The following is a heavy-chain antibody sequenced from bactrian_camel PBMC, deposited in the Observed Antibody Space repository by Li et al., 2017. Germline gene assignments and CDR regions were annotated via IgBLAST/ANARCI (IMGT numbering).Heavy chain of an antibody. CDR3: ATADRWVCTAPSNDGRDFDK. D-gene: IGHD5*01. J-gene: IGHJ4*01. CDR1: GFTFDESD. Sequence: HVQLVESGGGSVQAGGSLTLSCAATGFTFDESDMGWYRQAPGSQCELVAGILSDGTVYYADFVKGRFTISEDDVEHIAYLQMNSLKPEDTGMYYCATADRWVCTAPSNDGRDFDKWGQGTQVTVS. V-gene: IGHV3S60*01. CDR2: ILSDGTV.